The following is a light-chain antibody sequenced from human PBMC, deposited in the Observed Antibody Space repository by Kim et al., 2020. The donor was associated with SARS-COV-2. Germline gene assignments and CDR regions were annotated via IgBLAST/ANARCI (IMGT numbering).Light chain of an antibody. V-gene: IGLV1-47*01. CDR2: RNN. J-gene: IGLJ3*02. Sequence: QSVLTQPPSASGTPGQRVTISCSGSSSNIGSNYVYWYQQLPGTAPKLLNYRNNQRPSGVPDRFSGSKSGTSASLAISGLRSEDEADYYGAAWDDSLSGWVFGGGTQLTVL. CDR1: SSNIGSNY. CDR3: AAWDDSLSGWV.